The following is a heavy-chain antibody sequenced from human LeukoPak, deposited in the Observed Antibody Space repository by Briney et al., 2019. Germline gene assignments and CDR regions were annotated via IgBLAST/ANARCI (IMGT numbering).Heavy chain of an antibody. CDR2: ISSNGGST. V-gene: IGHV3-23*01. D-gene: IGHD2-2*01. CDR3: AKVGSVVIPATAGGHY. J-gene: IGHJ4*02. Sequence: GGSLRLSCAASGFTFNNYAMSWVRQAPGKGLEWLSTISSNGGSTYYADSVRGRFTISRDNSKNTLSLQMNSLRAEDTAVYYCAKVGSVVIPATAGGHYWGQGTLATVSS. CDR1: GFTFNNYA.